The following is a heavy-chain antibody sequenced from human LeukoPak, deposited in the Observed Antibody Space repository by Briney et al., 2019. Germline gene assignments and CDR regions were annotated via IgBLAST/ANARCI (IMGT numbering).Heavy chain of an antibody. CDR2: IKTVGSST. J-gene: IGHJ4*02. D-gene: IGHD6-13*01. CDR3: AREGGYSSSLAY. CDR1: GFTFSSYW. V-gene: IGHV3-74*01. Sequence: GGSLRLSCAASGFTFSSYWMHWVRQAPGKGLVWVSRIKTVGSSTSYADSVKGRFTISRDNAKNTLYLQMNSLRAEDTAVYYCAREGGYSSSLAYRGQGTLVTVSS.